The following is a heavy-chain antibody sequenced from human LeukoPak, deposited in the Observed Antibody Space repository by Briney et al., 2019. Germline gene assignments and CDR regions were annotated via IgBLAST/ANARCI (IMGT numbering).Heavy chain of an antibody. Sequence: ASVKVSCKASGYTFTSYYMHWVRQAPGQGLEWMGIINPSGGRTNYAQAFQGRVTMTRDTSTSTVYMELSSLRSEDTAMYYCARDREQQLLFDYWGQGTLVTVSS. V-gene: IGHV1-46*01. CDR2: INPSGGRT. CDR3: ARDREQQLLFDY. D-gene: IGHD6-13*01. CDR1: GYTFTSYY. J-gene: IGHJ4*02.